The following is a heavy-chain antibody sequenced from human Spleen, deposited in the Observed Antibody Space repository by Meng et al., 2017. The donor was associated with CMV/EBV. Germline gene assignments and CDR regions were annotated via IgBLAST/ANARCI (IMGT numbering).Heavy chain of an antibody. D-gene: IGHD3-10*01. V-gene: IGHV3-30*02. CDR2: IRFDGSNK. J-gene: IGHJ6*02. CDR1: GFTFSSYD. Sequence: GGSLRLSCTPSGFTFSSYDMRWVRQALGKGLEWVAFIRFDGSNKYYGDSVKGRFTISRDNSKNTLFLQMNSLRAEDTAVYYCAKGVSPDLYYFGMDVWGQGTTVTVSS. CDR3: AKGVSPDLYYFGMDV.